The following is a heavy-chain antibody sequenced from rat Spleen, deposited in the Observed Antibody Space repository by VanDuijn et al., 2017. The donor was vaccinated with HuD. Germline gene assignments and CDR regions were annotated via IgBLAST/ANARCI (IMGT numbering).Heavy chain of an antibody. D-gene: IGHD4-3*01. CDR1: GFSFSSFP. Sequence: EVQLVESGGGLVQPGRSLKLSCAASGFSFSSFPMAWVRQAPKKGLEWVATISSGGGATYYSDSVKGRFTISRDNAQNTLYLQMNSLRSEDTDTYYCSREGNSGYDYWGQGVMVTVSS. V-gene: IGHV5-46*01. CDR2: ISSGGGAT. CDR3: SREGNSGYDY. J-gene: IGHJ2*01.